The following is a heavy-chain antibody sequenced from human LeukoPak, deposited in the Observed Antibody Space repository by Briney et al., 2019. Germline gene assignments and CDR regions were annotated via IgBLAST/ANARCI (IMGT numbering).Heavy chain of an antibody. CDR2: ISWNSGSI. CDR1: GFTFDDYA. J-gene: IGHJ4*02. V-gene: IGHV3-9*01. Sequence: GGSLRLSCAASGFTFDDYAMHWVRQAPGKGLEWVSGISWNSGSIGYADSVKGRFTISRDNAKNSLYLQMNSLRAEDTALYYCAKDMSYDSSGYPFDYWGQGTLVTVSS. CDR3: AKDMSYDSSGYPFDY. D-gene: IGHD3-22*01.